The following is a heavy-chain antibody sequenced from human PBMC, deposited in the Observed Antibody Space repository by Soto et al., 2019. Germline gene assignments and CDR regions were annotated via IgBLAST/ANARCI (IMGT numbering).Heavy chain of an antibody. Sequence: GESLKISCKGSGYSFSIYWIGWVRQMPGKGLEWMGVIYPGDSDTRYSPSFQGQVTISADKSISTAYLQWTSLKASDTAMYYCARQDGDGLYYFDYWGQGTLVTVSP. CDR3: ARQDGDGLYYFDY. D-gene: IGHD4-17*01. V-gene: IGHV5-51*01. CDR2: IYPGDSDT. J-gene: IGHJ4*02. CDR1: GYSFSIYW.